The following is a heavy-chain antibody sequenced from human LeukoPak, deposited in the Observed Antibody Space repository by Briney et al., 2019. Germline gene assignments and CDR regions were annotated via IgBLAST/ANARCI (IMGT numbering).Heavy chain of an antibody. D-gene: IGHD6-13*01. CDR1: GGSISSSNW. CDR3: ARRSESSSWSHNWFDP. V-gene: IGHV4-4*02. J-gene: IGHJ5*02. CDR2: IYHSGST. Sequence: PSETLSLTCAVSGGSISSSNWWSWVRQPPGKGLEWIGEIYHSGSTNYNPSLKSRVTISVDKSKNQFSLKLSSVTAADTAVYYCARRSESSSWSHNWFDPWGQGTLVTVSS.